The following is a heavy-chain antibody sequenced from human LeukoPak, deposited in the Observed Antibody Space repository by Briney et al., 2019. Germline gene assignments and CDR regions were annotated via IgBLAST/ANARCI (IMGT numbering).Heavy chain of an antibody. D-gene: IGHD2-21*02. J-gene: IGHJ4*02. CDR2: IYNSGST. CDR1: GVSISSGVDS. V-gene: IGHV4-30-4*07. CDR3: ARGWGPAYCGGDCHRHFDY. Sequence: SETLSLTCAVSGVSISSGVDSYNWIRHPPGNVLEWIGYIYNSGSTSYNPSLKSRVTMSVDTSKNQFSLKLSFVTAADTAVYYCARGWGPAYCGGDCHRHFDYWGQGALVTVSS.